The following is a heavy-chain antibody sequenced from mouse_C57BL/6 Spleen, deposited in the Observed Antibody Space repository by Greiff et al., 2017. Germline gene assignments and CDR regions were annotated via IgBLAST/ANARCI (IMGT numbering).Heavy chain of an antibody. D-gene: IGHD2-2*01. Sequence: VQLQQSGAELAKPGASVKLSCKASGYTFTSYWMHWVKQRPGQGLEWIGYINPSRGYTKYTQKFKDKATLTADKSSSTAYMLLSSLTYEDSAVYYCARGLRRDFDVWGTGTTVTVSS. V-gene: IGHV1-7*01. CDR1: GYTFTSYW. J-gene: IGHJ1*03. CDR2: INPSRGYT. CDR3: ARGLRRDFDV.